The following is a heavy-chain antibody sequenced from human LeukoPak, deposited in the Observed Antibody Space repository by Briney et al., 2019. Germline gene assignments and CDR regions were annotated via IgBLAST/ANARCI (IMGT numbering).Heavy chain of an antibody. CDR3: ARARISSWHSWGYNWFDP. J-gene: IGHJ5*02. CDR1: GYTFTSYA. V-gene: IGHV1-3*01. D-gene: IGHD6-13*01. CDR2: INAGNGNT. Sequence: GASVKVSCKASGYTFTSYAMHWVRQAPGQRLEWMGWINAGNGNTKYSQKFQGRVTITRDTSASTAYMELSSLRSEDTAVYYCARARISSWHSWGYNWFDPWGQGTLVTVSS.